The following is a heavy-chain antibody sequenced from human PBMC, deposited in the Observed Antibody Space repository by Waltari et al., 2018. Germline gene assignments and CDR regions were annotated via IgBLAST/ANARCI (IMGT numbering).Heavy chain of an antibody. CDR1: GFTFSSYA. D-gene: IGHD2-15*01. CDR3: AKELDSWAADY. CDR2: IYSGGST. V-gene: IGHV3-23*03. Sequence: EVQLLESGGGLVQPGGSLRLSCAASGFTFSSYAMSWVRQAPGKGLEWVSVIYSGGSTYYADSGKGRFTISRDNSKNTLYLPMNSLRAEDTAVYYCAKELDSWAADYWGQGTLVTVSS. J-gene: IGHJ4*02.